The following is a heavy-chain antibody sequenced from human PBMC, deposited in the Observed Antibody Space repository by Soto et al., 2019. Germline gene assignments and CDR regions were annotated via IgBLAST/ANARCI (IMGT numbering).Heavy chain of an antibody. CDR3: ARDWIVDYYGSGSGYYYYGMDV. CDR1: GYSLSSGYY. V-gene: IGHV4-38-2*02. CDR2: IYHSGST. Sequence: SATLSLTCAVSGYSLSSGYYWGWIRQPPWKGLEWIGSIYHSGSTYYNPSLKSRVTISVDTSKNQCSLKLSSVTAADTAMYYCARDWIVDYYGSGSGYYYYGMDVWGQGTTV. D-gene: IGHD3-10*01. J-gene: IGHJ6*02.